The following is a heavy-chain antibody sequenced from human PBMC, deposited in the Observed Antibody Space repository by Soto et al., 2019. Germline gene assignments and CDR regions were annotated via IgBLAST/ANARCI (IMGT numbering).Heavy chain of an antibody. CDR1: GFTFSIYG. J-gene: IGHJ6*02. Sequence: GGSLRLSCAASGFTFSIYGMHWVRQAPGKGLEWVAVISYVGKNEYYAASVEDRFTISRDNSKNTLYLQMNSLRPEDTALYFCAKEHLHSTISGVPYKNYSDHCDVKYVSTQRTTVTVSS. D-gene: IGHD3-3*01. CDR3: AKEHLHSTISGVPYKNYSDHCDVKYV. CDR2: ISYVGKNE. V-gene: IGHV3-30*18.